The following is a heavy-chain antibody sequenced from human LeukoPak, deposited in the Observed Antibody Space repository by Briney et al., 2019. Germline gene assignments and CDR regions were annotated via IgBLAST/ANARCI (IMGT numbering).Heavy chain of an antibody. V-gene: IGHV1-18*01. CDR3: ARDAIGVAGLTIDY. Sequence: GASVKVSCKASGYTFTSYGISWVRQAPGQGLEWMGRISAYNGNTNYAQKLQGRVTMTTDTSTSTAYMELRSLRSDDTAVYYCARDAIGVAGLTIDYWGQGTLVTVSS. CDR2: ISAYNGNT. D-gene: IGHD2-8*01. CDR1: GYTFTSYG. J-gene: IGHJ4*02.